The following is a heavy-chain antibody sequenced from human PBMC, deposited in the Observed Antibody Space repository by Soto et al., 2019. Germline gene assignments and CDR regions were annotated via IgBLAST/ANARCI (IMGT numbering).Heavy chain of an antibody. D-gene: IGHD2-2*01. J-gene: IGHJ2*01. Sequence: QVQLQESGPGLVKPSETLSLTCTVSGDSISGYYWSWIRQPPGKGLYWIGYFYYSGSTNYNPSLKSRVTISVDTSKNQFSLKLSSVTAADTAVYYCARSALPAARYWYFDLWGRGTRVTVSS. V-gene: IGHV4-59*01. CDR2: FYYSGST. CDR1: GDSISGYY. CDR3: ARSALPAARYWYFDL.